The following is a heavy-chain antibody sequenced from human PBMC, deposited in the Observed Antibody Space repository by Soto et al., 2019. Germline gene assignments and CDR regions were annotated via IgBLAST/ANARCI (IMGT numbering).Heavy chain of an antibody. CDR1: GFTFSNAW. CDR2: IKSKTDGGTT. Sequence: GGSLRLSCAASGFTFSNAWMNWVRQAPGKGLEWVGRIKSKTDGGTTDYAAPVKGRFTISRDDSKNTLYLQMNSLKTEDTAVYYCTTDSITIFGVVIMDYYYYGMDVWGQGTTVTVSS. D-gene: IGHD3-3*01. CDR3: TTDSITIFGVVIMDYYYYGMDV. V-gene: IGHV3-15*07. J-gene: IGHJ6*02.